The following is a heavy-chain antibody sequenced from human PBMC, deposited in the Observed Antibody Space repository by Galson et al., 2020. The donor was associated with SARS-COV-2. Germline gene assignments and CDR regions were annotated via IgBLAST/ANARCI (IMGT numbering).Heavy chain of an antibody. J-gene: IGHJ6*02. Sequence: SVKVSCKASGGTFSSYAISWVRQAPGQGLEWMGGIIPIFGTANYAQKFQGRVTITADESTSTAYMELSSLRSEDTAVYYCARGEGSGYDSSYYYYGMDVWGQGTTVTVSS. CDR2: IIPIFGTA. D-gene: IGHD5-12*01. CDR3: ARGEGSGYDSSYYYYGMDV. CDR1: GGTFSSYA. V-gene: IGHV1-69*13.